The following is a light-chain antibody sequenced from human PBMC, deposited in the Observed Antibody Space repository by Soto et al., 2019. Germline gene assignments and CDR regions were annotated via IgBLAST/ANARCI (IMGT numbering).Light chain of an antibody. CDR2: EVR. CDR3: SSYRSSSTFV. CDR1: SSDVGAYNY. Sequence: QSVLTQPAPVSGSPGQSITISCTGTSSDVGAYNYVSWYQQYPGKAPKVIIFEVRKRPSGVSNRFSGSKSGDTASLTISGLQAEDEADYYCSSYRSSSTFVFGTGTQLTVL. J-gene: IGLJ1*01. V-gene: IGLV2-14*01.